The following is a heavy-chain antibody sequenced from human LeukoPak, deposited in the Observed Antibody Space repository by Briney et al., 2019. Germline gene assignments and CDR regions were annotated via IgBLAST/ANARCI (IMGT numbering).Heavy chain of an antibody. Sequence: PGGSLRLSCAASGFTFSSYGMHWVRQAPGKGLEWVAVISYDGSNKYYADSVKGRFTISRDNSKNTLYLQMNSLRAEDTAVCYCAKDPSGITSGSLDYWGQGTLVTVSS. CDR2: ISYDGSNK. V-gene: IGHV3-30*18. CDR3: AKDPSGITSGSLDY. D-gene: IGHD1-14*01. CDR1: GFTFSSYG. J-gene: IGHJ4*02.